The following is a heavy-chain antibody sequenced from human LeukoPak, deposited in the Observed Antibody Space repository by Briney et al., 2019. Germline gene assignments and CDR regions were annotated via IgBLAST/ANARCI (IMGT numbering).Heavy chain of an antibody. CDR2: IYPGDSDA. CDR3: ARDNSNYFDY. D-gene: IGHD4-11*01. CDR1: GYSFSTFW. Sequence: GESLKISCKGSGYSFSTFWIGWVHQMPGKGLEWMGIIYPGDSDARYSPSFQGQVTISADKSISTAYLQWSSLKASDTAMYYCARDNSNYFDYWGQGTLVTVSS. V-gene: IGHV5-51*07. J-gene: IGHJ4*02.